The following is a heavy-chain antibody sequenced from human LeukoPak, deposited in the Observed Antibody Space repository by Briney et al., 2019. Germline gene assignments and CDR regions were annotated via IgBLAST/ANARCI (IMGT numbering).Heavy chain of an antibody. CDR2: ISAYNGNT. J-gene: IGHJ4*02. Sequence: ASVKVSCKASGYTFTSYGISWVRQAPGQGLEWMGWISAYNGNTNYAQKLQGRVTMTTDTSTSTAYMELRSLRSDATAVYYCARVLYASRVLRYFDWLHPFDYWGRGTLVTVSS. CDR1: GYTFTSYG. D-gene: IGHD3-9*01. CDR3: ARVLYASRVLRYFDWLHPFDY. V-gene: IGHV1-18*01.